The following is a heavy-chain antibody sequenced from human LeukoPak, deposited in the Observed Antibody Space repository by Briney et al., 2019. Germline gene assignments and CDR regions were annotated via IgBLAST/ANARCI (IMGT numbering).Heavy chain of an antibody. D-gene: IGHD4-17*01. J-gene: IGHJ3*02. CDR3: ARDFPDYGNDAFDI. V-gene: IGHV4-59*01. Sequence: PSETLSLTCTVSGGSISSYYWSWIRQPPGKGLEWIGYIYYSGSTTYNPSLKSRVTISVDTSKNQFSLKLSSVTAANTAVYYCARDFPDYGNDAFDIWGQGTMVTVSS. CDR2: IYYSGST. CDR1: GGSISSYY.